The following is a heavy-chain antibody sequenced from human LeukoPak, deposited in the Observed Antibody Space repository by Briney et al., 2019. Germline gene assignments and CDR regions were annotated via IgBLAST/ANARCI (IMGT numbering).Heavy chain of an antibody. Sequence: GGSLRLSCVASGFTFNSYSLNWVRQAPGKGLVWVSRINGNGSSTSYADSVKGRFTISRDNSENTLYLQMKSLRAEDTAVYYCARGDGYNFFDYWGQGTLVTVSS. CDR2: INGNGSST. CDR3: ARGDGYNFFDY. J-gene: IGHJ4*02. D-gene: IGHD5-24*01. CDR1: GFTFNSYS. V-gene: IGHV3-74*01.